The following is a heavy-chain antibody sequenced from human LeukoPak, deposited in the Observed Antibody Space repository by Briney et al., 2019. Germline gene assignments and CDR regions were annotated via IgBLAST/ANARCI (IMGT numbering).Heavy chain of an antibody. CDR1: GGSISSYY. CDR2: IYYSGST. J-gene: IGHJ4*02. Sequence: SETLSLTCTVSGGSISSYYWSRIRQPPGKGLEWIGYIYYSGSTYYNPSLKSRVTISVDTSKNQFSLKLSSVTAADTAVYYCATGSGWYQNDYWGQGTLVTVSS. D-gene: IGHD6-19*01. V-gene: IGHV4-59*12. CDR3: ATGSGWYQNDY.